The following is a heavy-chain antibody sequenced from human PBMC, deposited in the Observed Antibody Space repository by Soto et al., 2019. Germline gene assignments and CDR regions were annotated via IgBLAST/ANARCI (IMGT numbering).Heavy chain of an antibody. CDR3: ARVPDR. J-gene: IGHJ5*02. D-gene: IGHD2-2*01. Sequence: SVTLSLTCAVSGGSISSGGYSWSWIRPPPGKGLEWIGYIYHSGSTYYNPSLKSRVTISVDRSKNQFSLKLSSVTAADTAVYYCARVPDRWGQGTLVTVSS. V-gene: IGHV4-30-2*01. CDR2: IYHSGST. CDR1: GGSISSGGYS.